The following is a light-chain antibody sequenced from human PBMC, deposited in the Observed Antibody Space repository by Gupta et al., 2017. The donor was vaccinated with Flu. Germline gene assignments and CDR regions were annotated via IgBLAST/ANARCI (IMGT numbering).Light chain of an antibody. V-gene: IGLV1-47*01. J-gene: IGLJ3*02. CDR2: RNN. CDR1: SSNIGSNY. Sequence: RVTISCAGSSSNIGSNYVYWYQQLPGTSPKLLIYRNNERPSGVPVRFSASKSGTSASLAISGLRSEDEADYYCAAWDDSLSGWVFGGGTKLTVL. CDR3: AAWDDSLSGWV.